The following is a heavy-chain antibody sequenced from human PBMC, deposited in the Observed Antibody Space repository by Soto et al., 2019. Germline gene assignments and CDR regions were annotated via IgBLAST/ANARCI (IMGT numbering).Heavy chain of an antibody. Sequence: SETLSLTCAVYGGSFSGYYWSWMRQPPGKGMEWIGEINHSGSTNYNPSLKSRVTISLDKSKNHFSLDLPSVTAADTAVYYCARTFDYYGMDVWGQGTTVTVSS. CDR1: GGSFSGYY. D-gene: IGHD3-3*01. CDR3: ARTFDYYGMDV. J-gene: IGHJ6*02. CDR2: INHSGST. V-gene: IGHV4-34*01.